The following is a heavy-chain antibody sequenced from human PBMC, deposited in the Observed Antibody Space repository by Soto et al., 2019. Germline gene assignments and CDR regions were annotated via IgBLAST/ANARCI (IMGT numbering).Heavy chain of an antibody. CDR3: ARHGYSYGGGYFDY. CDR2: IYSGGSA. J-gene: IGHJ4*02. V-gene: IGHV3-66*04. Sequence: EVQLVESGGGLVQPGGSLRLSCAASGFTVSSNYMRWVRQAPGKGLEWVSVIYSGGSAYYADSVKDRFTISRDNSKNTLYLQMNSLRAEDTAVYYCARHGYSYGGGYFDYWGQGTLVTVSS. CDR1: GFTVSSNY. D-gene: IGHD5-18*01.